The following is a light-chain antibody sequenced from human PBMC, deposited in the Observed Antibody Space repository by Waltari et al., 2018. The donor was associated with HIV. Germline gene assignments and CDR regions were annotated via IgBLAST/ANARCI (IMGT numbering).Light chain of an antibody. Sequence: QSALTQPPSASGSPGPSVTISCTGTSSHVGGYKYVSWYQQHPGKAPKLMIYDVSKRPSGVPDRCSGSKSGNTASLTVSGLQAEDEADYYCSSYAGSNNWVVFGGGTKLTVL. CDR2: DVS. CDR3: SSYAGSNNWVV. V-gene: IGLV2-8*01. J-gene: IGLJ2*01. CDR1: SSHVGGYKY.